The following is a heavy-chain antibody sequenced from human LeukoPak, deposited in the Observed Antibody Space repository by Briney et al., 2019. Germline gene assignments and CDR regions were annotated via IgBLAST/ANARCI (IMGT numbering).Heavy chain of an antibody. CDR2: INPSGGST. V-gene: IGHV1-46*01. CDR3: ARDSGSYYGSFDY. CDR1: GYTFTSYG. D-gene: IGHD1-26*01. Sequence: GASVKVSCKASGYTFTSYGISWVRQAPGQGLEWMGIINPSGGSTSYAQKFQGRVTMTRDTSTSTVYMELSSLRSEDTAVYYCARDSGSYYGSFDYWGQGTLVTVSS. J-gene: IGHJ4*02.